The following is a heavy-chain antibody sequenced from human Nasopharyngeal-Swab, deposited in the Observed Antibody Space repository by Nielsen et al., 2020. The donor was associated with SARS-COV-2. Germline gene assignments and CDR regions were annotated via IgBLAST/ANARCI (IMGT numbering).Heavy chain of an antibody. CDR3: ARDGGYSYGRGDY. J-gene: IGHJ4*02. Sequence: GESLKISCAASGFTFSSFGMHWVRQAPGKGLEWVAVIWYDGNNKYYADSVKGRFTISRDNSKNTLYLHMNSLRAEDTAVYYCARDGGYSYGRGDYWGQGTLVTVSS. CDR2: IWYDGNNK. V-gene: IGHV3-33*01. D-gene: IGHD5-18*01. CDR1: GFTFSSFG.